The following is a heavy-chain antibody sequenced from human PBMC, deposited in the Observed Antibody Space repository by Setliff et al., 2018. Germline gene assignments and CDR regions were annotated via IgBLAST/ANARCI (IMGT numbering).Heavy chain of an antibody. CDR3: ASIDWGENFYNTDV. V-gene: IGHV3-74*01. Sequence: QSGGSLRLSCAASEFTFNKYWMTWVRQAPGKGLVWVSRINGDGTITNYADSVKGRFTISRDNAKNTLYLQMNSLRGEDTAVCFCASIDWGENFYNTDVWGKGTTVTVSS. D-gene: IGHD7-27*01. CDR1: EFTFNKYW. CDR2: INGDGTIT. J-gene: IGHJ6*04.